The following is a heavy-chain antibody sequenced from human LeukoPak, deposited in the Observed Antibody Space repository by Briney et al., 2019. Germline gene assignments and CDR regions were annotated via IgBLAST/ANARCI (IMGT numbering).Heavy chain of an antibody. CDR2: IYYSGST. D-gene: IGHD2-15*01. CDR1: GDSISSFY. J-gene: IGHJ6*03. Sequence: PSETLSLTCTVSGDSISSFYWSWIRQPPGKGLEWIGYIYYSGSTNYNPSLKSRVTISVDTSKKQFSLRLSSVTAADTAVYYCARRYGSSLSYYYYMDVWGKGTTVTVSS. V-gene: IGHV4-59*08. CDR3: ARRYGSSLSYYYYMDV.